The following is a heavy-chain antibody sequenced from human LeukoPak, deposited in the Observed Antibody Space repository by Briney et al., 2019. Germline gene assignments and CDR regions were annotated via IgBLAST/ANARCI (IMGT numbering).Heavy chain of an antibody. CDR2: IKSDGSTT. Sequence: PGGSLRLSCAGSGFTFRSYWMHWVRQAPGKGLVWVSCIKSDGSTTTYADSVKGRFTISRDNAKNTLYLQMNSLRAEDTAVYYCARDRVAAYYDYWGQGTLVTVSS. J-gene: IGHJ4*02. V-gene: IGHV3-74*01. CDR1: GFTFRSYW. D-gene: IGHD2-15*01. CDR3: ARDRVAAYYDY.